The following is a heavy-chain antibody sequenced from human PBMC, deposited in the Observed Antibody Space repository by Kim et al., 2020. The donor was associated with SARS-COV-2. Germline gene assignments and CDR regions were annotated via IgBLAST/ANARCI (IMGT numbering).Heavy chain of an antibody. J-gene: IGHJ4*02. CDR1: GGSISSSSYY. CDR3: ASWAGSYGDFDY. Sequence: SETLSLTCTVSGGSISSSSYYWGWIRQPPGKGLEWIGSIYYSGSTYYNPSLKSRVTISVDTSKNHFSLKLSSVTAADTAVYYCASWAGSYGDFDYWGQGNLVTVSS. D-gene: IGHD1-26*01. CDR2: IYYSGST. V-gene: IGHV4-39*01.